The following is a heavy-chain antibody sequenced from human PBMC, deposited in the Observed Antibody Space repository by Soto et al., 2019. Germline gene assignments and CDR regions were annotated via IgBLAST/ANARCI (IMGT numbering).Heavy chain of an antibody. V-gene: IGHV3-21*01. Sequence: GGSLRLSCAASGFTFSSYSMNWVRQAPGKGLEWVSSISSSSSYIYYADSVKGRFTISRDNAKNSLYLQMNSLRAEDTAVYYCARESGPPWAVAGNFDYWGQGTLVTVSS. CDR1: GFTFSSYS. D-gene: IGHD6-19*01. CDR3: ARESGPPWAVAGNFDY. CDR2: ISSSSSYI. J-gene: IGHJ4*02.